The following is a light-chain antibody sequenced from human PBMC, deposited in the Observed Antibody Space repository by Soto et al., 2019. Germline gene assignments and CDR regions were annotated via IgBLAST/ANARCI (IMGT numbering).Light chain of an antibody. CDR2: DVS. CDR3: SAFTGTTYV. Sequence: QSVLTQPASGSGSPGQSITISCTGTSSDVGGNKYVSWYQHYPGKAPKLMICDVSNRPSGVSNRFSGSKSGNTASLTISGLQAEDEADYYCSAFTGTTYVFGTGTRSPS. J-gene: IGLJ1*01. CDR1: SSDVGGNKY. V-gene: IGLV2-14*03.